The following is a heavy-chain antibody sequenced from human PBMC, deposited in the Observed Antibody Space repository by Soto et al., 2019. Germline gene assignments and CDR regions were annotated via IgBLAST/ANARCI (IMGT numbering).Heavy chain of an antibody. CDR3: ARYSYSSGPQDL. V-gene: IGHV3-7*03. D-gene: IGHD6-19*01. CDR1: GFTFTSHW. Sequence: GSLRLSCTASGFTFTSHWMSWVRQAPGKGLEWVANIKQDGSEKRYVNSVKGRFTISRDNGKDSLDLQMNSLRVEDTAVYYCARYSYSSGPQDLWGQGTLVTVSS. CDR2: IKQDGSEK. J-gene: IGHJ5*02.